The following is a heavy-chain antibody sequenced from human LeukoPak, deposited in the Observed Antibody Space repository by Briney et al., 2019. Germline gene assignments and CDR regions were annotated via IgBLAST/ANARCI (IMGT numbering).Heavy chain of an antibody. CDR2: ISSSGKA. V-gene: IGHV4-38-2*01. CDR3: ARFKGGTGFDY. Sequence: SETLSLTCAVSGYSVSSGFFWGWIRQPPGQGFEWIATISSSGKAYYYPSLMSRVTISVDTSKNQFSLDVTSVTAADTGLFYCARFKGGTGFDYWGRGILVIVS. CDR1: GYSVSSGFF. J-gene: IGHJ4*02. D-gene: IGHD1-26*01.